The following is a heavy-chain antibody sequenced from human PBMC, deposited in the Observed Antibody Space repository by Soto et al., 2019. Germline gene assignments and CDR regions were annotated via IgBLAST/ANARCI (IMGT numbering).Heavy chain of an antibody. J-gene: IGHJ4*02. Sequence: QITLKESGPTLVKPTQTLTLTCTFSGFSLSTSGVGVGWIRQPPGKALEWLALIYWDDDKRYSPSLKSRLTITKDTSKNQVVLTMTYMDPVDTATYYCAHRGYGGNDRDRVSFDYWGQGTLVTVSS. CDR2: IYWDDDK. CDR3: AHRGYGGNDRDRVSFDY. V-gene: IGHV2-5*02. CDR1: GFSLSTSGVG. D-gene: IGHD4-17*01.